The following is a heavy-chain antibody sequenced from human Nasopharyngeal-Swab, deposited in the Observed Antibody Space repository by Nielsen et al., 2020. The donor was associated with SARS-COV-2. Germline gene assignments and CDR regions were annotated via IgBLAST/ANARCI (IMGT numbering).Heavy chain of an antibody. J-gene: IGHJ6*03. D-gene: IGHD3-10*01. CDR2: INAANGNT. Sequence: WVRQAPGQRLEWMGWINAANGNTKYSQKFQGRVTITRDTSASTAYMELSSLRSEDTAVYYCARGRGYYGSGGYYYMDVWGKGTTVTVSS. V-gene: IGHV1-3*01. CDR3: ARGRGYYGSGGYYYMDV.